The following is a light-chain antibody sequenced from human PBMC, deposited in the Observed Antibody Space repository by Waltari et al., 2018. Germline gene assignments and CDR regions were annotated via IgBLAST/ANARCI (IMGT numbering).Light chain of an antibody. J-gene: IGKJ1*01. CDR3: QQYNNWPPWT. Sequence: EIVMTQSPATLSVSPGERATLSCRASQIVSSYLAWYQQKPGQAPRLLIYGASTRATGIPARFSGSGSGTEFTLTISSLQSEDFAVYYCQQYNNWPPWTFGQGTKVEIK. V-gene: IGKV3-15*01. CDR2: GAS. CDR1: QIVSSY.